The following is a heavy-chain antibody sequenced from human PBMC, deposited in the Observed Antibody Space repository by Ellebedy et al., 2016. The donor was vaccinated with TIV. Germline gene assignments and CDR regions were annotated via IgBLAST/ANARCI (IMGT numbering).Heavy chain of an antibody. CDR2: ISAYNGNT. CDR3: ARVGFYSNSWQYHFDD. V-gene: IGHV1-18*04. Sequence: ASVKVSCKASGYTFTSFGISWLRQAPGQGLEWMGWISAYNGNTNYVQKFQGRVTMTTDTPTSTGYMELSSLTSEDTAVYFCARVGFYSNSWQYHFDDWGQGTLVTVSS. D-gene: IGHD6-13*01. J-gene: IGHJ4*02. CDR1: GYTFTSFG.